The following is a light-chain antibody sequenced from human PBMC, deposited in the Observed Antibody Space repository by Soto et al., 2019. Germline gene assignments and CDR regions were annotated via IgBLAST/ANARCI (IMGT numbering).Light chain of an antibody. J-gene: IGKJ1*01. CDR3: QQYYTITST. V-gene: IGKV4-1*01. CDR1: QSVLFSSNNKNY. CDR2: WAS. Sequence: DIVMTQSPDSLAVSLGERATINCKSSQSVLFSSNNKNYLAWYQQKPGQPPKLLIYWASTRESGVPDRFSGSGSGTDFTLTIDSLQAEDVAVYYCQQYYTITSTFGQGTKVEIK.